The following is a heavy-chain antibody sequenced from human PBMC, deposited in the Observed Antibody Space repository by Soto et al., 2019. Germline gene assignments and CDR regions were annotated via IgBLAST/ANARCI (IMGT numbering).Heavy chain of an antibody. CDR3: AKDRSASGTTVRFDP. J-gene: IGHJ5*02. D-gene: IGHD1-1*01. CDR2: ISGSGGDT. CDR1: GFTFSSYA. Sequence: EVQLLESGGGLVQPGGSLRLSCAASGFTFSSYAMSWVRQAPGKGLELVSSISGSGGDTYYADSVRGRFTISRDNSKNTVFLQMNSLGAEDTAVYYCAKDRSASGTTVRFDPWGQGTLVNVSS. V-gene: IGHV3-23*01.